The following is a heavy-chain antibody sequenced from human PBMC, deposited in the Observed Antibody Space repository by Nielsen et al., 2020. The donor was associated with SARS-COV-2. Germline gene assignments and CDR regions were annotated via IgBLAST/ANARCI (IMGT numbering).Heavy chain of an antibody. J-gene: IGHJ4*02. D-gene: IGHD3-22*01. CDR3: ASLIQDSSGYYFDY. V-gene: IGHV3-7*01. CDR1: GFTFSSYW. CDR2: IKQDGSEK. Sequence: GGSPRLSCAASGFTFSSYWMSWVRQAPGKGLEWVANIKQDGSEKYYVDSVKGRFTISRDNAKNSLYLQMNSLRAEDTAVYYCASLIQDSSGYYFDYWGQGTLVTVSS.